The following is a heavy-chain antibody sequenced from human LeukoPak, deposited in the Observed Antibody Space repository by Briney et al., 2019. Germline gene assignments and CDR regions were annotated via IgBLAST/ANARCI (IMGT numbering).Heavy chain of an antibody. CDR3: ARDRWGYYYDSSGYYDP. CDR2: ISAYNGNT. Sequence: ASVTVSCKASGYTFTSYGISWVRQAPGQGLEWMGWISAYNGNTSYAQKLQGRVTMTTDTSTSTAYMELRSLRSDDTAVYYCARDRWGYYYDSSGYYDPWGQGTLVTVSS. D-gene: IGHD3-22*01. V-gene: IGHV1-18*01. J-gene: IGHJ5*02. CDR1: GYTFTSYG.